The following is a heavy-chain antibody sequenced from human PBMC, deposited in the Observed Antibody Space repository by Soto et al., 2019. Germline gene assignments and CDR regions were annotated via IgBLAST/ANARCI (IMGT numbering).Heavy chain of an antibody. CDR3: AREGYDFWSGYYPT. V-gene: IGHV3-48*02. CDR1: GFTFSSYS. J-gene: IGHJ5*02. Sequence: TGGSLRLSCAASGFTFSSYSMNWVRQAPGKGLEWVSYISSSSSTIYYADSVKGRFTISRDNAKNSLYLQMNSLRDEDTAVYYCAREGYDFWSGYYPTWGQGTTVTASS. D-gene: IGHD3-3*01. CDR2: ISSSSSTI.